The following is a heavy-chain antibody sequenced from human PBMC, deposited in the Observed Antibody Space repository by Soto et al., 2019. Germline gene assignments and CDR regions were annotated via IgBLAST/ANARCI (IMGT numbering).Heavy chain of an antibody. D-gene: IGHD3-10*01. J-gene: IGHJ6*02. CDR3: ARGYYYGSGSYYNSPLYYYYGMDV. Sequence: ASVKVSCKASGYTFTSYDINWVRQATGQGLEWMGWMNPNSGNTGYAQKFQGRVTMTRNTSISTAYMGLSSLRSEDTAVYYCARGYYYGSGSYYNSPLYYYYGMDVWGQGTTVTVSS. CDR2: MNPNSGNT. CDR1: GYTFTSYD. V-gene: IGHV1-8*01.